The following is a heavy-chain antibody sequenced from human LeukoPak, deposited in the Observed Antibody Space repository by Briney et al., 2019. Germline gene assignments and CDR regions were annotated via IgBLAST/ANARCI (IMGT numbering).Heavy chain of an antibody. CDR2: INHSGST. Sequence: SETLSPTCAVYGGSFSGYYWSWIRQPPGKGLEWIGEINHSGSTNYNPSLKSRVTISVDTSKNQFSLKLSSVTAADTAVYYCARGALYSSGWYLAPWGQGTLVTVSS. V-gene: IGHV4-34*01. D-gene: IGHD6-19*01. CDR3: ARGALYSSGWYLAP. J-gene: IGHJ5*02. CDR1: GGSFSGYY.